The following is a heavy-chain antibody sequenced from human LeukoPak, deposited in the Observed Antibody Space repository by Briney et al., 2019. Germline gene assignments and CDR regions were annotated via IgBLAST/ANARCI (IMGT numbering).Heavy chain of an antibody. CDR1: GYTFTGYY. CDR2: INPNSGGT. V-gene: IGHV1-2*02. CDR3: ARGPSINCSGGSCYRPVDP. J-gene: IGHJ5*02. D-gene: IGHD2-15*01. Sequence: ASVKVSCKASGYTFTGYYMHWVRQAPGQGLEWMGWINPNSGGTNYAQKFQGRVTMTRGTSISTAYMELSRLRSDDTAVYYCARGPSINCSGGSCYRPVDPWGQGTLVTVSS.